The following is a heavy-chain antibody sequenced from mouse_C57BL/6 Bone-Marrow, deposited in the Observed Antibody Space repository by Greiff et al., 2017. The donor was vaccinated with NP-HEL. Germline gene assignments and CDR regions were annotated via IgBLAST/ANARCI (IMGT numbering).Heavy chain of an antibody. J-gene: IGHJ4*01. Sequence: QVQLKQPGAELVKPGASVKMSCKASGYTFTSYWITWVKQRPGQGLEWIGDIYPGSGSTNYNEKFKSKATLTVDTSSSTAYMQLSSLTSEDSAVYYCARDPHYYGSSYGDYAMDYWGQGTSVTVSS. CDR2: IYPGSGST. V-gene: IGHV1-55*01. CDR3: ARDPHYYGSSYGDYAMDY. CDR1: GYTFTSYW. D-gene: IGHD1-1*01.